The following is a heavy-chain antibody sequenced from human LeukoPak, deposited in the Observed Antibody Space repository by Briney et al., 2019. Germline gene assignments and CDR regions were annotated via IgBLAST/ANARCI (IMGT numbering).Heavy chain of an antibody. V-gene: IGHV1-69*05. J-gene: IGHJ4*02. CDR3: ARVNYDSSGYYLLDY. Sequence: SVKVSCKASGGTFSSYAISWVRQAPGQGLEWIGGIIPIFGTANYAQKFQGRVTITTDESTSTAYMELSSLRSEDTAVYYCARVNYDSSGYYLLDYWGQGTLVTVSS. CDR2: IIPIFGTA. CDR1: GGTFSSYA. D-gene: IGHD3-22*01.